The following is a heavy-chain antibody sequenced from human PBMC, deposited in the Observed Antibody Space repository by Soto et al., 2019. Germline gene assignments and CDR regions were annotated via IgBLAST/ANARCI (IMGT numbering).Heavy chain of an antibody. V-gene: IGHV3-49*03. CDR2: IRYKAYGGTT. Sequence: GGSLRLSCTPSGFTFGDYSMSWFRQAPGKGLEWVGFIRYKAYGGTTEYAASVKGRFTISRDDSKSIAYLQMNSQKTEDTAVYYCASRNGPGEADAFDIWGQGTMVTVSS. D-gene: IGHD3-10*01. J-gene: IGHJ3*02. CDR1: GFTFGDYS. CDR3: ASRNGPGEADAFDI.